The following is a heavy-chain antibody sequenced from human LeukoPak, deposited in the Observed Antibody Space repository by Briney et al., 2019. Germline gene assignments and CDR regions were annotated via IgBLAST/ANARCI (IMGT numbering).Heavy chain of an antibody. J-gene: IGHJ4*02. D-gene: IGHD6-19*01. V-gene: IGHV4-59*01. CDR3: ARSGGYSSPQNY. CDR2: IYYTGST. Sequence: SETLSLTCTVSGGSISSYYWSWIRQPPGKGLEWIGYIYYTGSTNYNPSLKSRVTISVDTSENQFSLKLSSVTAADMAVYYCARSGGYSSPQNYWGQGTLVTVSS. CDR1: GGSISSYY.